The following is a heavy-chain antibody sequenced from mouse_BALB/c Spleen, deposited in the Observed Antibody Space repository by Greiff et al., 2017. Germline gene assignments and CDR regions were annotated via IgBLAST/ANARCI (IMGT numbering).Heavy chain of an antibody. CDR1: GYTFTSYW. J-gene: IGHJ4*01. D-gene: IGHD2-3*01. CDR2: IYPGNSDT. Sequence: VQLQQSGTVLARPGASVKMSCKASGYTFTSYWMHWVKQRPGQGLEWIGAIYPGNSDTSYNQKFKGKAKLTAVTSTSTAYMELSSLTNEDSAVYYCTRIYDGYYKDYAMDYWGQGTSVTVSS. CDR3: TRIYDGYYKDYAMDY. V-gene: IGHV1-5*01.